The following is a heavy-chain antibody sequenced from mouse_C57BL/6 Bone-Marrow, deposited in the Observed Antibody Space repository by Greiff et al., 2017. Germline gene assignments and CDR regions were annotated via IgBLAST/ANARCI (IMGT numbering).Heavy chain of an antibody. CDR3: AREGPYLDY. V-gene: IGHV5-16*01. J-gene: IGHJ2*01. CDR1: GFTFSDYY. CDR2: INYDGSST. Sequence: EVKLVESEGGLVQPGSSMKLSCTASGFTFSDYYMAWVRQVPEKGLEWVANINYDGSSTYYLDSLKSRFIISRDNAKNILYLQMSSLKSEDTATYYCAREGPYLDYWGQGTTLTGSS.